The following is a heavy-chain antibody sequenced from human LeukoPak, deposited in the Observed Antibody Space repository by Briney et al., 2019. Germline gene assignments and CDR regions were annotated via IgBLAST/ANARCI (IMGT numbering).Heavy chain of an antibody. Sequence: ASVKVSCKASGYTFTGYYMNWVRQAPGQGLEWMGRINPNTGGTNYAQNFQGSVTMTRDTSITTDYMELNRLRSDDTAVYYCARVGDGLNDGFDIWGQGTMVTVPS. V-gene: IGHV1-2*06. J-gene: IGHJ3*02. D-gene: IGHD5-24*01. CDR2: INPNTGGT. CDR1: GYTFTGYY. CDR3: ARVGDGLNDGFDI.